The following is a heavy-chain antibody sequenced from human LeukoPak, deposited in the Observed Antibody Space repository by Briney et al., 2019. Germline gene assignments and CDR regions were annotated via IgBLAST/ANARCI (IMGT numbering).Heavy chain of an antibody. V-gene: IGHV4-59*01. D-gene: IGHD6-19*01. Sequence: SETLSLTCTVSGGSIGSYYWSWIRQPPGKGLEWIGCIYYSGSPNYNPSLKSRVTILVDTSKNQLSLKLTSVTAADTAVYYCARAGSGWSFDYWGQGTLVTVSS. CDR2: IYYSGSP. J-gene: IGHJ4*02. CDR1: GGSIGSYY. CDR3: ARAGSGWSFDY.